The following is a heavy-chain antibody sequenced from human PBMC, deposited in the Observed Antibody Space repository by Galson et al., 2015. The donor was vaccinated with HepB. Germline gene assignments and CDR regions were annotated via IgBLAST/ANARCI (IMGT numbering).Heavy chain of an antibody. J-gene: IGHJ4*02. CDR3: ARTFSIAVAGTHYFDY. D-gene: IGHD6-19*01. V-gene: IGHV1-69*02. Sequence: SVKVSCKASGGTFSSYTISWVRQAPGQGLEWMGWIIPILGIANYAQKFQGRVTITADKSTSTAYMELSSLRSEDTAVYYCARTFSIAVAGTHYFDYWGQGTLVTVSS. CDR2: IIPILGIA. CDR1: GGTFSSYT.